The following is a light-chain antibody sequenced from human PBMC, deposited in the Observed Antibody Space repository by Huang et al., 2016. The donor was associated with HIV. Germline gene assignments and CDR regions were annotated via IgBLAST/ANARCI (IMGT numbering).Light chain of an antibody. V-gene: IGKV3-11*01. Sequence: ETVLTQSPATLSVSPGDRSTLSCRASQSVSKYLAWYQQQPGQAPRLLIYDSSPRATDIPARFSGSGSGTDFILTISSIEPEDFAIYYCQQRSGWPPIFTFGPGTRVDFK. CDR3: QQRSGWPPIFT. J-gene: IGKJ3*01. CDR2: DSS. CDR1: QSVSKY.